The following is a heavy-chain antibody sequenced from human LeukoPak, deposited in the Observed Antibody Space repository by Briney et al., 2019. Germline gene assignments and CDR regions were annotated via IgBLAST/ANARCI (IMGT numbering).Heavy chain of an antibody. D-gene: IGHD2-15*01. CDR2: ISTDGSNK. Sequence: PGGSLRLSCAASGFTFSNYGLHWVRQAPGKGLEWVALISTDGSNKDYADSVKGRFTISRDNSKNTLYLQMNSLRAEDTAVYYCARERGSNDAFDIWGQGTMVTVSS. V-gene: IGHV3-30*03. J-gene: IGHJ3*02. CDR1: GFTFSNYG. CDR3: ARERGSNDAFDI.